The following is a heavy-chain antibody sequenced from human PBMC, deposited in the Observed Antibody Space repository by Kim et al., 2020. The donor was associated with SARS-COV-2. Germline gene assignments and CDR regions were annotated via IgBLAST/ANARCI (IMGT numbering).Heavy chain of an antibody. CDR3: ARELSYYGMDV. CDR1: GFTFSSYA. J-gene: IGHJ6*02. CDR2: ISYDGSNK. V-gene: IGHV3-30*04. Sequence: GGSLRLSCAASGFTFSSYAMHWVRQAPGKGLEWVAVISYDGSNKYYADSVKGRFTISRDNSKNTLYLQMNSLRAEDTAVYYCARELSYYGMDVWGQGTTVTVSS.